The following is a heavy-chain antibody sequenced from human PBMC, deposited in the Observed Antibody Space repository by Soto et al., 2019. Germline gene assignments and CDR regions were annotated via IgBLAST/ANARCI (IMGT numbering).Heavy chain of an antibody. V-gene: IGHV4-30-4*01. CDR1: GGSISSGDYY. CDR3: ARGTVEVLRYFDWLPQYYYYGMDV. J-gene: IGHJ6*02. CDR2: IYCSGST. D-gene: IGHD3-9*01. Sequence: SETLSLTCTVSGGSISSGDYYWSWIRQPPGKGLEWIGYIYCSGSTYYNPSLKSRVTISVDTSKNQFSLKLSSVTAADTAVYYCARGTVEVLRYFDWLPQYYYYGMDVWGQGTTVTVSS.